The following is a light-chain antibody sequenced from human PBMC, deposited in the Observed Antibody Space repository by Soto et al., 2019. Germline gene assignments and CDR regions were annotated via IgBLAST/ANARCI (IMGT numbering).Light chain of an antibody. CDR3: CSYAGSSTLV. Sequence: QSVLTHPASVSGSPGQSITISCTGTSSDVGSYNLVSWYQQHPGKAPKLMIYEGSKRPSGVSNRFSGSKSGNTASLTISGLQAEDEADYYCCSYAGSSTLVFGGGTQLTV. CDR2: EGS. V-gene: IGLV2-23*01. J-gene: IGLJ2*01. CDR1: SSDVGSYNL.